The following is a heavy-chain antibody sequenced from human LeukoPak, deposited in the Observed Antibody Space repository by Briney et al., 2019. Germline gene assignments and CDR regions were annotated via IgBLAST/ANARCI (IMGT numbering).Heavy chain of an antibody. V-gene: IGHV3-11*01. Sequence: GGSLRLSCAASGFTFSDYYMSWIRQAPGKGLEWVSYIGNSGSIIYYADSVKGRFTISRDNAKNSLWLQMNSLRAEDTAVYYCAKGTLTKTHGISWDPFDYWGQGTLVTVSS. CDR2: IGNSGSII. J-gene: IGHJ4*02. CDR3: AKGTLTKTHGISWDPFDY. CDR1: GFTFSDYY. D-gene: IGHD6-13*01.